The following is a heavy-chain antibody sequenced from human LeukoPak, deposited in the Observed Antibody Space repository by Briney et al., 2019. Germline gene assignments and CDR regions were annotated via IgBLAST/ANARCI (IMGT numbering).Heavy chain of an antibody. CDR2: ISSSSSYI. Sequence: GGSLRLSCAASGFTFSSYSMNWVRQAPGKGLEWVSSISSSSSYIYYADSVKGRFTISRDNAKNSLYLQMNSLRAEDTAVYYCARAGGITIRGFDIWGQGTTVTVSS. CDR3: ARAGGITIRGFDI. J-gene: IGHJ3*02. V-gene: IGHV3-21*01. D-gene: IGHD3-10*01. CDR1: GFTFSSYS.